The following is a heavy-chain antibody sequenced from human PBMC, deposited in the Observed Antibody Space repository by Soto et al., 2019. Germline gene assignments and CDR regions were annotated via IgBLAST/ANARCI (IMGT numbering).Heavy chain of an antibody. CDR2: IIPIFGTA. CDR3: ARARKYEFIAARNNWFDP. CDR1: GGTFSSYA. J-gene: IGHJ5*02. Sequence: QVQLVQSGAEVKKPGSSVKVSCKASGGTFSSYAISWVRQAPGQGLEWMGGIIPIFGTANYAQKFQGRVTITGEKSTSPAYMELSSLRSEDTAVYYCARARKYEFIAARNNWFDPWGQGTLVTVSS. V-gene: IGHV1-69*06. D-gene: IGHD6-6*01.